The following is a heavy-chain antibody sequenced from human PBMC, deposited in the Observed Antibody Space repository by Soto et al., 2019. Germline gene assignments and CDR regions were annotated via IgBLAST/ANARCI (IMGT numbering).Heavy chain of an antibody. CDR3: ARQGAGGCSGGSCYPGYYYYYGMDV. CDR1: GGSISSSSYY. J-gene: IGHJ6*02. Sequence: SETLSLTCTVSGGSISSSSYYWGWIRQPPGKGLEWIGSIYYSGSTYYNPSLKSRVTTSVDTSKNQFSLKLSSVTAADTAVYYCARQGAGGCSGGSCYPGYYYYYGMDVWGQGTTVTVSS. D-gene: IGHD2-15*01. V-gene: IGHV4-39*01. CDR2: IYYSGST.